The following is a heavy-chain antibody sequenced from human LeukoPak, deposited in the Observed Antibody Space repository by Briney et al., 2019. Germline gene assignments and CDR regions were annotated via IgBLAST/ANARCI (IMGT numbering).Heavy chain of an antibody. D-gene: IGHD3-3*01. J-gene: IGHJ4*02. CDR3: AKDIWSPYDY. Sequence: GGSLRLSCAASGFTFSSYSMNWVRQAPGKGLEWVSVISDTGATTFYADSVKGRFTISRDNSKNTLYLQMNSLRAEDTAVYYCAKDIWSPYDYWGQGTLVTVSS. CDR2: ISDTGATT. V-gene: IGHV3-23*01. CDR1: GFTFSSYS.